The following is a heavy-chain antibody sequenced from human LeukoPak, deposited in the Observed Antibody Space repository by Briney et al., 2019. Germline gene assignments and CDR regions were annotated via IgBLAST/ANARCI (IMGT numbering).Heavy chain of an antibody. CDR1: GYSFTSYW. J-gene: IGHJ3*02. D-gene: IGHD3-22*01. CDR3: ARIPLDSSGYYYAGDGFDI. Sequence: GESLKISCKGSGYSFTSYWITWVRQMPGKGLEWMGEIDPSDSYTNYSPSLQGHVTISADKSISTAYLQWSSLKASDTAMYYCARIPLDSSGYYYAGDGFDIWGQGTMVTVSS. CDR2: IDPSDSYT. V-gene: IGHV5-10-1*01.